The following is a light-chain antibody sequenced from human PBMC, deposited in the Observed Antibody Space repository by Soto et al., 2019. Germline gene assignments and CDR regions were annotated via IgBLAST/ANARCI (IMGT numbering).Light chain of an antibody. V-gene: IGKV3-15*01. Sequence: EVVMTQSPATLSVSPGEMATVSCRASHTGGSKLAWDQQKPCQAPRLLIYDASTLETGVPSRFSGSGSGTEFTLTINSLQPDDFATYYCQEFHTSWTFGPGTKVDIK. CDR3: QEFHTSWT. J-gene: IGKJ1*01. CDR2: DAS. CDR1: HTGGSK.